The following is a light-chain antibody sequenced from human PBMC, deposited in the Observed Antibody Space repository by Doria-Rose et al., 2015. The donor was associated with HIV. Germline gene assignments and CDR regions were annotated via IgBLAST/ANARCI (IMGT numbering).Light chain of an antibody. J-gene: IGLJ2*01. CDR2: DDR. CDR3: HVWDSSDHPVV. V-gene: IGLV3-21*02. Sequence: VLTQPPSVSVAPGQTARITCGGNNMASKSVRWYQQRPGQAPVLVVYDDRGRPSGIPERFSGSNSGNTATLTISRVEAGDEADYYCHVWDSSDHPVVFGGGTKLTVL. CDR1: NMASKS.